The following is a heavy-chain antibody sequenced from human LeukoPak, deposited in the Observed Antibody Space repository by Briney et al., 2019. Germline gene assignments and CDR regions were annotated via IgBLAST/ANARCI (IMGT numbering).Heavy chain of an antibody. D-gene: IGHD3-10*01. V-gene: IGHV3-21*04. Sequence: PGGSLRLSCAASGFTFSSYSMNWVRQAPGKGLEWVSSISSSSSYIYYADSVKGRFTISRDNSKNTLYLQMNSLRAEDTAVYYCARERHYYGHAFDIWGQGTMVTVSS. J-gene: IGHJ3*02. CDR3: ARERHYYGHAFDI. CDR1: GFTFSSYS. CDR2: ISSSSSYI.